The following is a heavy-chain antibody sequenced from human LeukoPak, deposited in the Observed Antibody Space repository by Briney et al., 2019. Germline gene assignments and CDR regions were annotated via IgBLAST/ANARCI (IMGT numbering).Heavy chain of an antibody. CDR3: ARGGVMVRGVMRYYYGMDV. D-gene: IGHD3-10*01. CDR1: GGSITSSNW. Sequence: SETLSLTCAVSGGSITSSNWWNWVRQPPGKGLEWIGEIYHSGSTNYNPSLKSRVTISVDTSKNQFSLKLSSVTAADTAVYYCARGGVMVRGVMRYYYGMDVWGKGTTVTVSS. J-gene: IGHJ6*04. CDR2: IYHSGST. V-gene: IGHV4-4*02.